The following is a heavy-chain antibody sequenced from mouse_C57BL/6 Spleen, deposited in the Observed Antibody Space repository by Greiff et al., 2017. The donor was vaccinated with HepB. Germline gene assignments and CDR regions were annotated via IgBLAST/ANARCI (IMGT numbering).Heavy chain of an antibody. D-gene: IGHD1-1*01. J-gene: IGHJ1*03. Sequence: QVQLQQPGTELVKPGASVKLSCKASGYTFTSYWMHRVKQRPGQGLEWIGNINPSNGCTNYNEKFKSKVTLTVDKSSSTAYMQLSSLTSEDSAVYYCARGGSSYGYFDVWGTGTTVTVSS. CDR1: GYTFTSYW. CDR3: ARGGSSYGYFDV. V-gene: IGHV1-53*01. CDR2: INPSNGCT.